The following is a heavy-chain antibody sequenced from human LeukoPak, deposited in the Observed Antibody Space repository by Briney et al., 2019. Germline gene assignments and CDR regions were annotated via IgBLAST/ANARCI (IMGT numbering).Heavy chain of an antibody. Sequence: SVKVSCKASGGTFSSYAISWVRQAPGQGLEWMGRIIPILGIANYAQKFQGRVTITADKSTSTAYMELSSLRSEDTAVYYCARKGYYYDSSGFDYWGQGTLVTVSS. D-gene: IGHD3-22*01. CDR3: ARKGYYYDSSGFDY. CDR1: GGTFSSYA. V-gene: IGHV1-69*04. J-gene: IGHJ4*02. CDR2: IIPILGIA.